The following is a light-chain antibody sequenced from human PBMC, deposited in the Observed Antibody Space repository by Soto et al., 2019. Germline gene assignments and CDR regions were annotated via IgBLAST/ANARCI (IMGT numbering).Light chain of an antibody. Sequence: QSALTHPASVSWSPGHSISISCTGTTSDVGGYNYVSWYQQHPGKVPKLLIHEVSNRPSGVSNRFSGSKSGNTASLTISGLQAEDQADYYCLSKTSTITYVFGTGTKVTAL. V-gene: IGLV2-14*01. CDR3: LSKTSTITYV. CDR2: EVS. CDR1: TSDVGGYNY. J-gene: IGLJ1*01.